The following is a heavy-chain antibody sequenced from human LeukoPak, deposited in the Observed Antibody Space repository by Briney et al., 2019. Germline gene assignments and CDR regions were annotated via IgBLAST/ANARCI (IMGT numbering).Heavy chain of an antibody. CDR3: ARYSYGYLGIDY. V-gene: IGHV4-30-2*01. CDR1: GGSISSGGYS. Sequence: KPSETLSLTCTVSGGSISSGGYSWSWIRQPPGKGLEWIGYIYHSGSTYYNPSLKSRVTISVDRSKNQFSLKLSSVTAADTAVYYCARYSYGYLGIDYWGQGTLVXVSS. J-gene: IGHJ4*02. D-gene: IGHD5-18*01. CDR2: IYHSGST.